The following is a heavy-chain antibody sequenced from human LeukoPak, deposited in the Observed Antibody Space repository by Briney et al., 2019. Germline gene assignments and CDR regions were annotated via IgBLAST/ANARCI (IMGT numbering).Heavy chain of an antibody. D-gene: IGHD5-24*01. J-gene: IGHJ3*01. CDR1: GYSFTGYY. CDR3: ARIRDGYNDAYDL. V-gene: IGHV1-46*01. Sequence: ASVKVSCKASGYSFTGYYMHWVRQAPGQVLEWMGLINPDGGNTNYAQNFQGRVTSARDTSTSTVYMELSSLRSEDTAIYYCARIRDGYNDAYDLWGQGTVVTVPS. CDR2: INPDGGNT.